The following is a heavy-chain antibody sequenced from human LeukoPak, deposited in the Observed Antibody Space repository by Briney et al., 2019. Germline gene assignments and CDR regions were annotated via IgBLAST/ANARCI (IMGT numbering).Heavy chain of an antibody. V-gene: IGHV3-74*01. D-gene: IGHD3-22*01. Sequence: GGSLRLSCAASGFTFSSYWMHWVRQAPGKGLVWVSRIKSDGSNTNYADSVKGRFTISRDNSKNTIYLQMNSLRAEDTAIYYCAKRSSTSSGYFDFWGRGTLVTVSS. CDR3: AKRSSTSSGYFDF. J-gene: IGHJ4*02. CDR1: GFTFSSYW. CDR2: IKSDGSNT.